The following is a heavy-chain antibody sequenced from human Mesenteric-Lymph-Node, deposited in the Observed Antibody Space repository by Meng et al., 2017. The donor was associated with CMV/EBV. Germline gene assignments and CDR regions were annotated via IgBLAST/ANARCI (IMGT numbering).Heavy chain of an antibody. J-gene: IGHJ5*02. Sequence: GESLKISCAASGFTFSSYAMSWVRQAPGKGLEWVSVIYSGGSSTYYADSVKGRFTISRDNTKNTLNLQMNSLRLEDTALYYCAGGKEGLVPAENWFDPWGQGTLVTVSS. CDR2: IYSGGSST. V-gene: IGHV3-23*03. CDR3: AGGKEGLVPAENWFDP. CDR1: GFTFSSYA. D-gene: IGHD2-2*01.